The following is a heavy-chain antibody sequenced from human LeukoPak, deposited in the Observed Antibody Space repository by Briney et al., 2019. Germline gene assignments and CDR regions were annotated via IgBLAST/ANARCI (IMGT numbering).Heavy chain of an antibody. CDR1: GFTFRRYT. Sequence: GGSLRLSCAASGFTFRRYTMNCVRQAPGKGLEWVSSISSSSSSIYYADSVKGRFTISRDNAKKSLYLQMNSLRAEDTAMYYCARGFCTSTSWYGSYWGQGTLVTVSS. CDR2: ISSSSSSI. D-gene: IGHD2-2*01. CDR3: ARGFCTSTSWYGSY. V-gene: IGHV3-21*01. J-gene: IGHJ4*02.